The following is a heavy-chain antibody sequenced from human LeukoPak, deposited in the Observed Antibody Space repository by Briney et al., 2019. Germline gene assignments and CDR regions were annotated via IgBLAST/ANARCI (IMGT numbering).Heavy chain of an antibody. CDR3: ARVRVSSGSHPWYFDY. J-gene: IGHJ4*02. CDR2: IYYSGST. Sequence: SETLSLTCTVSRGSISSYYWGWIRQPPGQGLEWIGYIYYSGSTDYNPSLKSRVNISVDTSKYQFSLKLSSVTAADTAVYYCARVRVSSGSHPWYFDYWGQGTLVTVSS. V-gene: IGHV4-59*01. D-gene: IGHD3-22*01. CDR1: RGSISSYY.